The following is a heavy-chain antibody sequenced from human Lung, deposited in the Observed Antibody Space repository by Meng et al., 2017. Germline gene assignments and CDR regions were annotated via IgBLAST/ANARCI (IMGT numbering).Heavy chain of an antibody. CDR2: IDPSGSSA. CDR1: GYNFNDHY. J-gene: IGHJ4*02. CDR3: TRVAGMRENYFDY. Sequence: QGKVVQSGAEGKKPGASVKVSCKASGYNFNDHYVHWVRQAPGQGLEWMGVIDPSGSSASYVQKFQGRLTMTTDTSTSIVYMELSSLKSEDTAVYFCTRVAGMRENYFDYWGQGTLVTVSS. D-gene: IGHD1-26*01. V-gene: IGHV1-46*02.